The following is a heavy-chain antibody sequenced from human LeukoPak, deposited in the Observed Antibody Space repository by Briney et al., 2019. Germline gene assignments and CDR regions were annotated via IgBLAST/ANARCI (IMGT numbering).Heavy chain of an antibody. CDR2: MNPNSGNT. V-gene: IGHV1-8*01. CDR1: GYTFTSYD. J-gene: IGHJ5*02. Sequence: ASVKVSCKAPGYTFTSYDIHWVRQATGQGLEWMGWMNPNSGNTGYAQKFQGRVTMTRNTSISTAYMELSSLRSEDTAVYYCVIDSSSWYNYFDPWGQGTLVTVSS. CDR3: VIDSSSWYNYFDP. D-gene: IGHD6-13*01.